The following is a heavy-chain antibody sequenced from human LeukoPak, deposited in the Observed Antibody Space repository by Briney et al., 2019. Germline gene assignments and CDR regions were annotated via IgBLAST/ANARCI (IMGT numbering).Heavy chain of an antibody. D-gene: IGHD3-22*01. Sequence: GGSLRLSCAASGFTFSSSAMSWVRQAPGKGLEWVSAISNNGGYTYYADSVQGRFTISRDNSKSTLCLQMNSLRAEDTAVYYCAKPPLSDYYDSSGYYYFDYWGQGTLVTVSS. J-gene: IGHJ4*02. CDR2: ISNNGGYT. V-gene: IGHV3-23*01. CDR3: AKPPLSDYYDSSGYYYFDY. CDR1: GFTFSSSA.